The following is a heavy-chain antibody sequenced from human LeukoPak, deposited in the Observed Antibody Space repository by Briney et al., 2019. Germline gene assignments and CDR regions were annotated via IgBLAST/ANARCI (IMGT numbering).Heavy chain of an antibody. Sequence: GGSLRLSCAASGFTFSNAWMSWVRQAPGKGLEWVANIKLDGSEKNYVDSVKGRSTISRDNTKNSLYLQMNSLRAEDTAVFYCARDQYDTWSRRGNFDSWGQGTLVIVSS. CDR3: ARDQYDTWSRRGNFDS. CDR2: IKLDGSEK. CDR1: GFTFSNAW. D-gene: IGHD3/OR15-3a*01. J-gene: IGHJ4*02. V-gene: IGHV3-7*03.